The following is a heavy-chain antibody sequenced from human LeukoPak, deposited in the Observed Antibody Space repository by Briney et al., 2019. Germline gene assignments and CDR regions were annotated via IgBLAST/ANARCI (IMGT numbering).Heavy chain of an antibody. CDR1: GGSISSYY. Sequence: PSETLSLTCTVSGGSISSYYWSWIRQPPGKGLEWIGYIYYSGSTNYNPSLKSRVTISVDTSKNQFSLKLSSVTAADTAVYYCARVENHYGSGTNWFDPWGQGTLVTVSP. CDR3: ARVENHYGSGTNWFDP. D-gene: IGHD3-10*01. V-gene: IGHV4-59*01. CDR2: IYYSGST. J-gene: IGHJ5*02.